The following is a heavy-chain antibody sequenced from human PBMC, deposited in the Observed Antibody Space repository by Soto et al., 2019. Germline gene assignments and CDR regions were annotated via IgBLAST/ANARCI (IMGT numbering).Heavy chain of an antibody. J-gene: IGHJ5*02. D-gene: IGHD3-16*01. CDR2: MNPNSGNT. CDR3: ARLKQDYAVA. V-gene: IGHV1-8*02. Sequence: ASVKVSCKASGGTFSSYAINWVRLATGQGLEWMGWMNPNSGNTAYAQKFQGRVTMTRNTPISTAYMELSSLRSEDTAVYYCARLKQDYAVAWGQGTLVTVSS. CDR1: GGTFSSYA.